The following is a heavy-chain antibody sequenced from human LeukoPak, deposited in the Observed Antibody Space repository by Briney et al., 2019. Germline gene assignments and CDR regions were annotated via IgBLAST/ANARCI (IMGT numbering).Heavy chain of an antibody. Sequence: SETLSLACTVSGGSISSSSYYWGWIRQPPGKGLEWIGSIYYSGSTYYNPSLKSRVTISVDTSKNQFSLKLSSVTAAGTAVYYCARPTGDFDYWGQGTLVTVSS. V-gene: IGHV4-39*01. J-gene: IGHJ4*02. CDR3: ARPTGDFDY. D-gene: IGHD3-10*01. CDR2: IYYSGST. CDR1: GGSISSSSYY.